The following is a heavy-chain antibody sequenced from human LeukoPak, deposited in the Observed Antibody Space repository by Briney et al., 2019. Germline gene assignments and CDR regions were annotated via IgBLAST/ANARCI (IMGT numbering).Heavy chain of an antibody. Sequence: PGGSLRLSCAASGFTVSSNYMSWVRQAPGKGLEWVSVIYSGGSTYYADSVKGGFTISRDNSKNTLYLQMNSLRAEDTAVYYCARCQEGDYLDYWGQGTLVTVSS. CDR3: ARCQEGDYLDY. J-gene: IGHJ4*02. V-gene: IGHV3-66*01. CDR2: IYSGGST. D-gene: IGHD5/OR15-5a*01. CDR1: GFTVSSNY.